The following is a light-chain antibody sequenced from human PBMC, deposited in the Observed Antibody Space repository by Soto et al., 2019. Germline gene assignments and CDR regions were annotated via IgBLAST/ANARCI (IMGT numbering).Light chain of an antibody. CDR3: QQYNNWPRT. CDR1: QSVSSN. V-gene: IGKV3-15*01. J-gene: IGKJ1*01. CDR2: GAS. Sequence: EIVMTQSPATLSVSPGERATLSCRASQSVSSNLAWYQKKPGQAPRFLIYGASTRATGIPARFSGSGSGTEXXLTISXLQSEDFAVYYCQQYNNWPRTFGQGTKVEIK.